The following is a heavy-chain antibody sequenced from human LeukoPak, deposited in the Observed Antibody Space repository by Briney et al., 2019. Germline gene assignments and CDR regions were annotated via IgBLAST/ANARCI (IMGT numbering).Heavy chain of an antibody. Sequence: ASVKVSCKASGYTFTNYGITWVRQAPGHGLEWMGWISAYHGNTNYAQKFQGRVTMTTDTSTSTAYMELRSLRSDDTAVYYCARESVATYYDILTGYSESKGLDYWGQGTLVTVSS. CDR1: GYTFTNYG. CDR2: ISAYHGNT. D-gene: IGHD3-9*01. V-gene: IGHV1-18*01. J-gene: IGHJ4*02. CDR3: ARESVATYYDILTGYSESKGLDY.